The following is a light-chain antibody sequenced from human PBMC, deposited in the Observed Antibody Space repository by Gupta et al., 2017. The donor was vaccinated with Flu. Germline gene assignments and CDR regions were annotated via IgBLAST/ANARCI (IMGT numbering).Light chain of an antibody. CDR1: NIGNKN. Sequence: LGQTAKITCGGNNIGNKNVHWYQQKPGQAPVLVIYRDTNRPSGIPERFSGSNSGNTATLTISGAQAGDEADYYCQVWDSYTAVIFGGGTMVTVL. V-gene: IGLV3-9*01. CDR3: QVWDSYTAVI. CDR2: RDT. J-gene: IGLJ2*01.